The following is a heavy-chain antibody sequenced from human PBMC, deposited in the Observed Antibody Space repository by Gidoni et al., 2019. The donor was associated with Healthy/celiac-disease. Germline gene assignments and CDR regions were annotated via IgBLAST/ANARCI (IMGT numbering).Heavy chain of an antibody. J-gene: IGHJ6*02. CDR3: ARDLAARSYYYYGMDV. CDR1: GFPLSDYH. CDR2: ISSSGSTI. Sequence: QVQLAESGGGLIEPGGTLRLSWATSGFPLSDYHRSWIRQAPGKGLEWVPYISSSGSTIYYADSVKGRFTISRDNAKNSLYLQMNSLRAEDTAVYYCARDLAARSYYYYGMDVWGQGTTVTVSS. V-gene: IGHV3-11*01. D-gene: IGHD6-6*01.